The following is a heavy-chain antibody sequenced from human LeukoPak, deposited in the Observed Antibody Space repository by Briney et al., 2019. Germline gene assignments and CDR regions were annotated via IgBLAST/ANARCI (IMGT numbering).Heavy chain of an antibody. CDR1: GGSISSYY. D-gene: IGHD3-22*01. CDR2: IYYRGTT. J-gene: IGHJ3*01. CDR3: TRFDTVGYYYGFDL. V-gene: IGHV4-59*01. Sequence: SETQSLTCTVSGGSISSYYWSWIRQPPGEGLECIGYIYYRGTTNYNPSLKSRATISLDTSNSQFSLKLSSVTAADTAVYYCTRFDTVGYYYGFDLWGQGTMVTVSS.